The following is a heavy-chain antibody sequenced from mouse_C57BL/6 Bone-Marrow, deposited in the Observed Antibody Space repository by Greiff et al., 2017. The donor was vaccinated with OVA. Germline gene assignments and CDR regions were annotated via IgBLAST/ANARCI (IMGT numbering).Heavy chain of an antibody. CDR3: ARRGYSNYGFAY. Sequence: VKVVESGPGLVQPSQSLSITCTVSGFSLTSYGVHWVRQSPGKGLEWLGVIWSGGSTDYNAAFISRLSISKDNSKSQVFFKMNSLQADDTAIYYCARRGYSNYGFAYWGQGTLVTVSA. V-gene: IGHV2-2*01. D-gene: IGHD2-5*01. CDR1: GFSLTSYG. J-gene: IGHJ3*01. CDR2: IWSGGST.